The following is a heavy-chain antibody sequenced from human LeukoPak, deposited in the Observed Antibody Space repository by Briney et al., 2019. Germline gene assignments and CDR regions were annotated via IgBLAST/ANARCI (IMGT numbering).Heavy chain of an antibody. CDR2: IYSGGST. CDR1: GFTVSSNY. Sequence: GGSLRLSCAASGFTVSSNYLTWVRQAPGRGLEWVSLIYSGGSTYFADSVKGRFTISRDNSKNTLYLQMNSLRAEDTAVYYCAKDPARYSGYDFGYWGQGTLVTVSS. CDR3: AKDPARYSGYDFGY. D-gene: IGHD5-12*01. J-gene: IGHJ4*02. V-gene: IGHV3-53*01.